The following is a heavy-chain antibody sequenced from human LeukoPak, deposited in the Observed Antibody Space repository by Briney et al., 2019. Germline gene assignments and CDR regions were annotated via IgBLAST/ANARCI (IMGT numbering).Heavy chain of an antibody. CDR2: MSYSGSS. J-gene: IGHJ4*02. D-gene: IGHD6-19*01. Sequence: SETLSLTCTVSGGSISGFSWSWIRQPPGKGLEWIACMSYSGSSNYNPSLKSRVSISVDTSKNQFSLKLSSVTAADTAMYYCASHTSGWSPVFDSWGQGTLVTVSS. CDR1: GGSISGFS. CDR3: ASHTSGWSPVFDS. V-gene: IGHV4-59*08.